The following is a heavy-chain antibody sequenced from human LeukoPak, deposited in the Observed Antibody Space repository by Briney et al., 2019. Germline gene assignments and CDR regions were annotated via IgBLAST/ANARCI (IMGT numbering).Heavy chain of an antibody. CDR2: CDPEDGET. Sequence: ASVKVSCKVSGYTLTESSMHCVRQAPGKWLELMGGCDPEDGETIYAQKFQGRVTMTEDTSTDTAYMELSSLRSEDTAVYYCATGSQLPGIAVAGTFDYWGQGTLVTVSS. CDR1: GYTLTESS. J-gene: IGHJ4*02. CDR3: ATGSQLPGIAVAGTFDY. V-gene: IGHV1-24*01. D-gene: IGHD6-19*01.